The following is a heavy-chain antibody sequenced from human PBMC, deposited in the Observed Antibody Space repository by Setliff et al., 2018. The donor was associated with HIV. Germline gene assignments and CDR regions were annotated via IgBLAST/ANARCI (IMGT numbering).Heavy chain of an antibody. J-gene: IGHJ6*03. CDR1: DFALSSYW. CDR2: INREGTTT. Sequence: SGGSLRLSCVASDFALSSYWMHWVRQGPDKGLVWVSRINREGTTTKYADSVKGRYTISRDNAKNTVFLQMNSLSVEDSAVYYCARDLNSRHYYMDVWGKGTTVTVSS. V-gene: IGHV3-74*03. CDR3: ARDLNSRHYYMDV.